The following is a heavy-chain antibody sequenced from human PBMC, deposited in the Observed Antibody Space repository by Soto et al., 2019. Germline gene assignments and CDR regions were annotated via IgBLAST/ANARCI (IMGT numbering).Heavy chain of an antibody. Sequence: SETLSLTCTVSGGSISSSSYYWGWIRQPPGKGLEWIGSIYYSGSTYYNPSLKSRVTISVDTSKNQFSLKLSSVTAADTAGYYCARLGGEQPGPSYYYSYLDVWGKGTTVTVSS. V-gene: IGHV4-39*01. CDR2: IYYSGST. CDR3: ARLGGEQPGPSYYYSYLDV. J-gene: IGHJ6*03. CDR1: GGSISSSSYY. D-gene: IGHD1-26*01.